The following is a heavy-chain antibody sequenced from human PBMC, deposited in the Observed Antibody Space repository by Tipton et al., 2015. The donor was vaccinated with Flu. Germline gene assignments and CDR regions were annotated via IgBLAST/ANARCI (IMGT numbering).Heavy chain of an antibody. CDR1: GGSISSYY. D-gene: IGHD2-2*01. CDR2: IYHSGST. CDR3: ARDPCSSTSCSPHNYYYYGMDV. Sequence: TLSLTCTVSGGSISSYYWGWIRQPPGKGLEWIGSIYHSGSTYYNPSLKSRVTISVDTSKNQFSLKLSSVTAADTAVYYCARDPCSSTSCSPHNYYYYGMDVWGQGTTVTVSS. V-gene: IGHV4-38-2*02. J-gene: IGHJ6*02.